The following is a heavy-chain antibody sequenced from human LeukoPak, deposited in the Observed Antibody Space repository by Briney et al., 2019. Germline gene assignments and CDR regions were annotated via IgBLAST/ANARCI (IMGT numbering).Heavy chain of an antibody. Sequence: GGSLRLSCAASGFSFSTSWMHWVRQAPGKGLVWVSLIQSDGSSTTYADSVKGRFTISRDNAKNSLYLQMNSLRAEDTAVYYCARYQRLGELDTPYYFDYWGQGTLVTVSS. CDR3: ARYQRLGELDTPYYFDY. CDR2: IQSDGSST. CDR1: GFSFSTSW. V-gene: IGHV3-74*03. J-gene: IGHJ4*02. D-gene: IGHD3-10*01.